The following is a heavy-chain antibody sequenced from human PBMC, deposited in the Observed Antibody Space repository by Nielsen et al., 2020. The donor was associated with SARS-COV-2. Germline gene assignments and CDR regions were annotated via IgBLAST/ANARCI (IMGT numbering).Heavy chain of an antibody. CDR2: ISWNSGSI. J-gene: IGHJ4*02. Sequence: SLKISCAASGFTFDDYAMHWVRQAPGKGLEWVSGISWNSGSIGYADSVKGRFTISRDNSKNTLYLQMNSLRAEDTAVYYCANLRYGSGSYPGTINWGQGTLVTVSS. CDR3: ANLRYGSGSYPGTIN. D-gene: IGHD3-10*01. V-gene: IGHV3-9*01. CDR1: GFTFDDYA.